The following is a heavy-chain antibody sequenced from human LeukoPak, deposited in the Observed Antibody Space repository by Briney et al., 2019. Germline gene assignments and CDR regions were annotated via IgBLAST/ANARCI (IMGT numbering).Heavy chain of an antibody. D-gene: IGHD2-21*02. Sequence: GGSLRLSCAASGFTFSNAWMSWVRQAPEKGLEWVSAISGSGGSSYYADSVKGRFTISRDNSENTLYLQMDTLRAEDTAVYYCAKTVGVTAFDSWGQGTLVTVSS. J-gene: IGHJ4*02. CDR1: GFTFSNAW. V-gene: IGHV3-23*01. CDR2: ISGSGGSS. CDR3: AKTVGVTAFDS.